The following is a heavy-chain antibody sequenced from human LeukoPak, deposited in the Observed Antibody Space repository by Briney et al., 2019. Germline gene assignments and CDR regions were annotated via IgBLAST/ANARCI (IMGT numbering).Heavy chain of an antibody. CDR1: GLTFDDHA. CDR2: ISRNSGSI. V-gene: IGHV3-9*01. Sequence: GRSLRLSCAASGLTFDDHAMHWFRQAPGKGLEWVSGISRNSGSIGYADSVKGRFTISRDSAKSSWYLQMNSLRAEDTALYYCARGMGLYYMDVWGNGTTVTVSS. J-gene: IGHJ6*03. CDR3: ARGMGLYYMDV.